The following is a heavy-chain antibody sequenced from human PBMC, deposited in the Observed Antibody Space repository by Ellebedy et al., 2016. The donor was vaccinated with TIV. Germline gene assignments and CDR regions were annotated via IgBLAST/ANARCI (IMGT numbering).Heavy chain of an antibody. V-gene: IGHV4-39*01. Sequence: GSLRLXCAVSGGSVSGDTYYWAWIRQPPGKGLEWIGCIFYSGNTHYKVSLGSRVTISRDTSKNQFSLKLSSVTAADTAVYYCARGTDISKVGYWGQGTLVTVAS. CDR2: IFYSGNT. CDR1: GGSVSGDTYY. J-gene: IGHJ4*02. CDR3: ARGTDISKVGY. D-gene: IGHD3-3*02.